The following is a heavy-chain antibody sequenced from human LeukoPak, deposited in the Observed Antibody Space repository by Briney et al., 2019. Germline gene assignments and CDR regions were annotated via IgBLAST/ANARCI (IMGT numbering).Heavy chain of an antibody. D-gene: IGHD3-22*01. V-gene: IGHV3-21*01. Sequence: PGGSLRLSCAASGFTVSSNYMSWVRQAPGKGLEWVSSISSSSSYIYYADSVKGRFTISRDNAKNSLYLQMNSLRAEDTAVYYCARDGVDYYDSLDAFDIWGQGTMVTVSS. CDR1: GFTVSSNY. CDR2: ISSSSSYI. CDR3: ARDGVDYYDSLDAFDI. J-gene: IGHJ3*02.